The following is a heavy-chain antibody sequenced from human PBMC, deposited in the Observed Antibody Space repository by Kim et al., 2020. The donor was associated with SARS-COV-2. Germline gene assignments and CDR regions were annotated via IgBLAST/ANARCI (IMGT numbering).Heavy chain of an antibody. V-gene: IGHV5-51*01. J-gene: IGHJ4*02. D-gene: IGHD6-13*01. Sequence: SFQGKVTISADKSISTAYLQWSSLKASDTAMYYCARGRVGAAAGLVYFDYWGQGTLVTVSS. CDR3: ARGRVGAAAGLVYFDY.